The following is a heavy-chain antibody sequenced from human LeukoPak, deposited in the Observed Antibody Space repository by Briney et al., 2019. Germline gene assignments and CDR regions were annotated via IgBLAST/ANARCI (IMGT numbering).Heavy chain of an antibody. D-gene: IGHD3-10*01. CDR1: GYSISSGYF. J-gene: IGHJ3*02. CDR3: AKSNGYGLVDI. Sequence: SETLSLTCSVSGYSISSGYFWGWIRQPPGKGLEWIGSIYYSGSTYYSPSLKSRVTISLDTSRNQFSLKLNSVTAADTAVYYCAKSNGYGLVDIWGQGTMVTVSS. CDR2: IYYSGST. V-gene: IGHV4-38-2*02.